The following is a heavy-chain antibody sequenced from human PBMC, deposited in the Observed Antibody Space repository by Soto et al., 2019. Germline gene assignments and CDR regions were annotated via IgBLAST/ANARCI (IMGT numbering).Heavy chain of an antibody. CDR3: AKFPLPLIPMDV. CDR2: ISYDGSNK. Sequence: QVQLVESGGGVVQPGRSLRLSCAASGFTFSSYGMHWVRQAPGKGLEWVAVISYDGSNKYYADSVKGRFTISRDNSKNTLYLQMNSLRAEDTAVYYCAKFPLPLIPMDVWGKGTTVTVSS. D-gene: IGHD2-21*01. CDR1: GFTFSSYG. V-gene: IGHV3-30*18. J-gene: IGHJ6*03.